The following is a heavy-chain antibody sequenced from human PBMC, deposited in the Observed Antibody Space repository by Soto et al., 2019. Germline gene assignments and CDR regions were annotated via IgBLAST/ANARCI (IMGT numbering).Heavy chain of an antibody. J-gene: IGHJ5*02. CDR3: ARENDYGDYENWFDP. Sequence: GGLLRLSCAASGFTFSDYYMSWIRQAPGKGLEWVSYISSSSSYTNYADSVKGRFTISRDNAKNSLYLQMNSLRAEDTAVYYCARENDYGDYENWFDPWGQGTLVTV. CDR1: GFTFSDYY. D-gene: IGHD4-17*01. V-gene: IGHV3-11*06. CDR2: ISSSSSYT.